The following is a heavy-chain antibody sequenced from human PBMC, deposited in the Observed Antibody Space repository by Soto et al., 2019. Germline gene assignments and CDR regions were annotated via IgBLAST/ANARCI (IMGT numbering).Heavy chain of an antibody. J-gene: IGHJ4*02. CDR1: VFTFSTYA. D-gene: IGHD6-13*01. Sequence: EVQLVESGGGLVQPGGSLRLSCTASVFTFSTYAMNWVRQAPGKGLEWVSSITRTGNYIYYADSLKGRFTSSRDNAKNSLYLEMNNLRAEDTAVYFCVRGTYSRRPDEGEFWGQGTLLTVSS. CDR2: ITRTGNYI. V-gene: IGHV3-21*02. CDR3: VRGTYSRRPDEGEF.